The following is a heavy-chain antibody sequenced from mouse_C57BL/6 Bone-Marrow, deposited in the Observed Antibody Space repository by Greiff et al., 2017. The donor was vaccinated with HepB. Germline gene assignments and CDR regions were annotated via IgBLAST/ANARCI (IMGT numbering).Heavy chain of an antibody. CDR3: AAVVALYYFDY. D-gene: IGHD1-1*01. CDR1: EYEFPSHD. V-gene: IGHV5-2*01. Sequence: DVHLVESGGGLVQPGESLKLSCESNEYEFPSHDMSWVRKTPEKRLELVAAINSDGGSTYYPDTMERRFIISRDNTKKTLYLQMSSLRSEDTALYYCAAVVALYYFDYWGQGTTLTVSS. J-gene: IGHJ2*01. CDR2: INSDGGST.